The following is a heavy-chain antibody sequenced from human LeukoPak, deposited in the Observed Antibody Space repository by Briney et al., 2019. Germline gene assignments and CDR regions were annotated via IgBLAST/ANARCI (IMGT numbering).Heavy chain of an antibody. CDR2: IIPILNTT. CDR1: GGTFSSYT. CDR3: ARGTSIRGDDYHGMDV. J-gene: IGHJ6*02. Sequence: SVKVSCKASGGTFSSYTFNWVRQAPGQGPEWMGRIIPILNTTNYAQKLQDRVTIIADRSTSTTYMELRGLRSEDTAVYHCARGTSIRGDDYHGMDVWGQGTTITVSS. V-gene: IGHV1-69*08. D-gene: IGHD3-10*01.